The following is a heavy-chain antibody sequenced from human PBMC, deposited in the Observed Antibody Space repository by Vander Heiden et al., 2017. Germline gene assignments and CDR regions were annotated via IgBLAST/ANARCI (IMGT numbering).Heavy chain of an antibody. D-gene: IGHD2-15*01. Sequence: QVQLVESGGGVVQPGRSLRLPCAASGFTVSSYAMHWLRQAPGKGREWGAVISYDGSNKYYADSVKGRFTSSRDNSKNTLYLQMNSLRAEDTAVYYCARDGRDYASDYWGQGTLVTVSS. CDR1: GFTVSSYA. CDR3: ARDGRDYASDY. V-gene: IGHV3-30-3*01. J-gene: IGHJ4*02. CDR2: ISYDGSNK.